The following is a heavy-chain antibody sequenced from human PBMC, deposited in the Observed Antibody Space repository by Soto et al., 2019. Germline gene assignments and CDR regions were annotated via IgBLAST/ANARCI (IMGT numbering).Heavy chain of an antibody. Sequence: QVQLVQSGAEVKKPGASVKVSCKASGYTFTSYAMHWVRQAPGQRLERMGWINAGNGNTKYSQKFQGRVTITRDTSASTAYMELSSLRSEDTAVYYCARATPEEDYDYIWGSYRPGSDAFDIWGQGTMVTVSS. J-gene: IGHJ3*02. CDR3: ARATPEEDYDYIWGSYRPGSDAFDI. D-gene: IGHD3-16*02. CDR1: GYTFTSYA. V-gene: IGHV1-3*01. CDR2: INAGNGNT.